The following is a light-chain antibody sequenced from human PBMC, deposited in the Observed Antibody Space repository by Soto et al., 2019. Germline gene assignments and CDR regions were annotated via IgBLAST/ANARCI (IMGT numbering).Light chain of an antibody. CDR2: EVS. CDR1: SSDVGGYNY. Sequence: QSALTQPASVSGSPGQSITISCTGTSSDVGGYNYVSWYQHHPGKAPKLMIYEVSNRPSGVSKRFSGSKSGNTASLTISGLQDEDEADYYCSSYTGSSTPVFGGGTKLTVL. CDR3: SSYTGSSTPV. J-gene: IGLJ3*02. V-gene: IGLV2-14*01.